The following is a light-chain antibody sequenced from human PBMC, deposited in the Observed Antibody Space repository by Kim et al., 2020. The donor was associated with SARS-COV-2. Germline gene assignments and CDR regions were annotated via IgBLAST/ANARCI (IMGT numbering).Light chain of an antibody. J-gene: IGLJ2*01. CDR3: SSYTSSSNVV. CDR1: RSDVGAYNY. CDR2: DVT. Sequence: GQSITIARTGARSDVGAYNYVSWYQQHPGKAPKLMIYDVTNRPSGVSNRFSGSKSGHTASLTISGLQAEDEADYYCSSYTSSSNVVFGGGTQLTVL. V-gene: IGLV2-14*03.